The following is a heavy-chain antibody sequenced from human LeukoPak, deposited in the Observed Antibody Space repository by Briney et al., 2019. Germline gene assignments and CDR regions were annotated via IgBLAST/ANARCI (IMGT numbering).Heavy chain of an antibody. Sequence: ASVKVSCKASGYTFTSYGITWVRQAPGQGLEWMAWISAYNSNTDYAQNLRGRVTMTTDTSTSTAYMELRSLRSDDTAVYYCARDSVDGSGTYYNDSPDYWGQGTLVTVSS. CDR1: GYTFTSYG. D-gene: IGHD3-10*01. CDR2: ISAYNSNT. CDR3: ARDSVDGSGTYYNDSPDY. J-gene: IGHJ4*02. V-gene: IGHV1-18*01.